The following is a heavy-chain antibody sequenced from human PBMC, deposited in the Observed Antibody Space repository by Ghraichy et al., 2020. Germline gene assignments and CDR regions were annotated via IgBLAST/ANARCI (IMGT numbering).Heavy chain of an antibody. V-gene: IGHV4-4*07. CDR1: GGSISSYY. CDR2: IYISGST. CDR3: ARDLDSSGALDY. D-gene: IGHD6-19*01. J-gene: IGHJ4*02. Sequence: SETLSLTYTVSGGSISSYYWSWIRQPAGKGLEWIGRIYISGSTNYNPSLKSRVTMSVDTSKNQFSLKLSSVTAADTAVYFCARDLDSSGALDYWGQGTLVTVSS.